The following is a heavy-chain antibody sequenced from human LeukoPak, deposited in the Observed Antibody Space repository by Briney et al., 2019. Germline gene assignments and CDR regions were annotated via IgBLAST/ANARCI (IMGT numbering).Heavy chain of an antibody. D-gene: IGHD3-10*01. J-gene: IGHJ5*02. CDR1: DGSTSSYY. CDR3: ARRGPPRTLLRGVKSGWFDP. Sequence: SETLSLSCTVSDGSTSSYYWSWIRQPAGKGLEWIGRIYTSGSTNYNPSLKSRVTISVDTSKNQFSLKLSSVTAADTAVYYCARRGPPRTLLRGVKSGWFDPWGQGTLVTVSS. CDR2: IYTSGST. V-gene: IGHV4-4*07.